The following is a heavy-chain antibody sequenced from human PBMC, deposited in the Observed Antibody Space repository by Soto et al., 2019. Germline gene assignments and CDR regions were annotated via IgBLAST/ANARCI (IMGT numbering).Heavy chain of an antibody. CDR1: GGPFSSYA. Sequence: SVKVCFKASGGPFSSYAISWVRQAPGQGLEWMGGIIPIFGTANYAQKFQGRVTITADESTSTAYMELSSLRSEDTAVYYCAKYYYHSSGYYSAYYYGMDVWGQGTTVTVSS. D-gene: IGHD3-22*01. CDR3: AKYYYHSSGYYSAYYYGMDV. V-gene: IGHV1-69*13. J-gene: IGHJ6*01. CDR2: IIPIFGTA.